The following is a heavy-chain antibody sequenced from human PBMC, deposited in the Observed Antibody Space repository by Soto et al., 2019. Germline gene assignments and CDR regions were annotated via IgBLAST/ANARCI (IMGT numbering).Heavy chain of an antibody. J-gene: IGHJ5*02. CDR2: INAGNGNT. CDR1: GYTFTSYA. V-gene: IGHV1-3*01. Sequence: GASVKVSCKASGYTFTSYAMHWVRQAPGQRLEWMGWINAGNGNTKYSQKFQGRVTITRDTSASTAYMELSSLRSEDTAVYYCARVRPATTIVVRPNWFDPWGQGTLVTVSS. D-gene: IGHD1-26*01. CDR3: ARVRPATTIVVRPNWFDP.